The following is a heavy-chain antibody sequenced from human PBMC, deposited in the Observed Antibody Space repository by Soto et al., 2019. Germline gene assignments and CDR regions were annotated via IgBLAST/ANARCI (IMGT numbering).Heavy chain of an antibody. CDR2: ISGSGGST. V-gene: IGHV3-23*01. CDR1: GFTFSSYA. J-gene: IGHJ4*02. Sequence: EVQLLESGGGLVQPGGSLRLSCAASGFTFSSYAMSWVRRAPGKGLEWVSAISGSGGSTYYADSVKGRFTISRDNSKNTLYLQMNSLRAEDTAVYYCAKAPHFWSGYDPFDYWGQGTLVTVSS. D-gene: IGHD3-3*02. CDR3: AKAPHFWSGYDPFDY.